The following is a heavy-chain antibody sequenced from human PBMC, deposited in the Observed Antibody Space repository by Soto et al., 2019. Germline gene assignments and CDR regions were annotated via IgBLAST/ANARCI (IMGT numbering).Heavy chain of an antibody. J-gene: IGHJ4*02. D-gene: IGHD3-22*01. CDR2: IYYSGSN. CDR3: ARDQGTYYYDSSGYLDY. CDR1: GGSLSSYY. Sequence: XTLSLPCTVSGGSLSSYYWSWIRQPPGKGLEWIGYIYYSGSNNYNPSLKSRVTISVDTSKNQFSLKLSSVTAADTAVYYCARDQGTYYYDSSGYLDYWGQGTLGTVSS. V-gene: IGHV4-59*01.